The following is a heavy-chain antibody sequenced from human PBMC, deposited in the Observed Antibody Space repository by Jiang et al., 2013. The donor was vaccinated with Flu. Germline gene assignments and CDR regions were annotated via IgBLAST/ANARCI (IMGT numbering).Heavy chain of an antibody. V-gene: IGHV3-30*03. Sequence: RSLTLSCAASGFTFNNFGMHWVRQAPGKGLEWVAVISYDGSDKNYADSVKGRFTISRDNSKDTLYLQMNSLRTEDTAVYYCARGVGGYSYGYLLSWG. D-gene: IGHD5-18*01. CDR1: GFTFNNFG. CDR2: ISYDGSDK. CDR3: ARGVGGYSYGYLLS. J-gene: IGHJ5*01.